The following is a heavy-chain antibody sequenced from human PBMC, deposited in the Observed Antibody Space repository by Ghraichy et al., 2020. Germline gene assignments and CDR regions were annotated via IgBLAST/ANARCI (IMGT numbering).Heavy chain of an antibody. CDR1: GFTFSSYW. CDR3: ARGEIVLMVYAR. V-gene: IGHV3-74*01. D-gene: IGHD2-8*01. CDR2: INSDGSST. Sequence: GGSLRLSCAASGFTFSSYWMHWVRQAPGKGLVWVSRINSDGSSTSYADSVKGRFTISRDNAKNTLYLQMNSLRAEDTAVYYCARGEIVLMVYARGGQGTLVTVSS. J-gene: IGHJ4*02.